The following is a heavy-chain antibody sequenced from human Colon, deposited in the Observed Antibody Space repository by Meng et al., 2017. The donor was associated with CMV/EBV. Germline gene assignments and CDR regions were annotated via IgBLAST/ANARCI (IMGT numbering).Heavy chain of an antibody. CDR1: GGSFSNYQ. CDR2: IYFSGNT. Sequence: GSLRLSCTVSGGSFSNYQWNWIRQPPGKGLEWIGYIYFSGNTNYNPSLQSRVTMSVDTSKNQFSLRLQSVTAADTALYYCARGDCSSGGCYYFDSWGQGSLVTVSS. J-gene: IGHJ4*02. V-gene: IGHV4-59*01. CDR3: ARGDCSSGGCYYFDS. D-gene: IGHD2-15*01.